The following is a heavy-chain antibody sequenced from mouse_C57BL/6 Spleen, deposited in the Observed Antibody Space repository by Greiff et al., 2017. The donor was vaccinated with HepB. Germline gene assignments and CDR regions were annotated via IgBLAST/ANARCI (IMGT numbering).Heavy chain of an antibody. CDR3: ATTGSSYPY. Sequence: QVQLKQPGAELVKPGASVKLSCKASGYTFTSYWMHWVKQRPGQGLEWIGMIHPNSGSTNYNEKFKSKATLTVDKSSSTAYMQLSSLTSEDSAVYYCATTGSSYPYWGQGTLVTVSA. V-gene: IGHV1-64*01. CDR2: IHPNSGST. D-gene: IGHD1-1*01. J-gene: IGHJ3*01. CDR1: GYTFTSYW.